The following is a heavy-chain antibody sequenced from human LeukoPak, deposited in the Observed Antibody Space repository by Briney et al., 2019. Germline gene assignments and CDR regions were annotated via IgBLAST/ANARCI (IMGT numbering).Heavy chain of an antibody. CDR1: GGSISSSSYY. CDR2: VYYSGST. Sequence: PSETLSLTCTVSGGSISSSSYYWGWIRQPPGKGLEWIGSVYYSGSTYYNPSLKSRVTISVDTSKNQFSLKLSSVTAADTAVYYCARGSLGGVIVYFDYWGQGTLVTLSS. V-gene: IGHV4-39*01. CDR3: ARGSLGGVIVYFDY. D-gene: IGHD3-16*02. J-gene: IGHJ4*02.